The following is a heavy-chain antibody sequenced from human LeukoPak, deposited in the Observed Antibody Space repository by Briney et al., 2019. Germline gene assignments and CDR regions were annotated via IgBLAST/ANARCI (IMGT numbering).Heavy chain of an antibody. Sequence: GGSLRLSCAASGFTFSSYGMHWVRQAPGKGLQWVANIKQDGSDKYYVDSVKGRFTISRDNAKNSLYLQMNSLGAEDTAVYYCARARYSSSPWGFYYYYYMDVWGKGTTVTVSS. D-gene: IGHD6-6*01. CDR3: ARARYSSSPWGFYYYYYMDV. V-gene: IGHV3-7*01. CDR2: IKQDGSDK. CDR1: GFTFSSYG. J-gene: IGHJ6*03.